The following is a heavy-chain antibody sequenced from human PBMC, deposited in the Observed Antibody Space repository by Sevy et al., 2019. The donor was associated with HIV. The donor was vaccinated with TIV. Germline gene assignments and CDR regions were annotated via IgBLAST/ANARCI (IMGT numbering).Heavy chain of an antibody. J-gene: IGHJ4*02. CDR1: GFLFSRYE. V-gene: IGHV3-48*03. Sequence: GGSLRLSCAASGFLFSRYEMNWVRQAPGKGLEWVSYITNSGSSMSYSDSVRDRFTISRDNAKNSLFLQMNSLRAEDTAIYYCARDLPPSATTVAHFDYWGQGTLVTVSS. CDR3: ARDLPPSATTVAHFDY. D-gene: IGHD4-17*01. CDR2: ITNSGSSM.